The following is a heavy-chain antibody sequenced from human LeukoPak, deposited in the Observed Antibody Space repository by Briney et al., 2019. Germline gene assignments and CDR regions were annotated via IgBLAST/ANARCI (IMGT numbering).Heavy chain of an antibody. CDR1: GFKFSSSG. D-gene: IGHD2-2*01. Sequence: GGSLRLSCAASGFKFSSSGMHWVRQAPGKGLEWVAVIWYDGSNKYYVDSVKGRFTISRDNSKNTLYLQMNSLRAEDTAVYYCARDLSCSSTSCYATLDYWGQGTLVTVSS. CDR2: IWYDGSNK. J-gene: IGHJ4*02. CDR3: ARDLSCSSTSCYATLDY. V-gene: IGHV3-33*01.